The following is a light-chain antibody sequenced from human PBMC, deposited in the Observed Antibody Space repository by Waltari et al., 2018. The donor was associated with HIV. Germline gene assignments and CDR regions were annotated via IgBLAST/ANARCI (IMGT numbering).Light chain of an antibody. CDR3: SSYGGVASYLI. V-gene: IGLV2-11*01. CDR2: DVN. CDR1: SSDIGAYDY. Sequence: HSALTQPRSVSGSPGQSVTISCTGTSSDIGAYDYVSWFQKFPGRAPKLLIFDVNKLPSGVPDRFSGFKSGDTASLTISGLQPDDESDYFCSSYGGVASYLIFGGGTTLTVL. J-gene: IGLJ2*01.